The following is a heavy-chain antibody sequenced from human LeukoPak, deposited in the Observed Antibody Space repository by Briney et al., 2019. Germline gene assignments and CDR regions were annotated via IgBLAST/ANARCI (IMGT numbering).Heavy chain of an antibody. CDR3: ARVEAATTNPRFDH. Sequence: SETLSLTCAVYGGSFSGYYWSWIRQPPGKGLEWIGEINHSGSTNYNPSLKSRVTISVDTSKNQFSLDLSSVTAADTAVYYCARVEAATTNPRFDHCGQGTLVTVSS. D-gene: IGHD5-24*01. J-gene: IGHJ4*02. CDR1: GGSFSGYY. V-gene: IGHV4-34*01. CDR2: INHSGST.